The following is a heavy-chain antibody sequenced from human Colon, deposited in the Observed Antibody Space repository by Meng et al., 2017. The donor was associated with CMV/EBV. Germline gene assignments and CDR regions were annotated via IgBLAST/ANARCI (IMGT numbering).Heavy chain of an antibody. V-gene: IGHV4-59*01. D-gene: IGHD2-2*02. CDR3: ARAAEPPFAVLPAAIPTYYGLDV. CDR2: VSYSGNT. CDR1: GGFINTYY. Sequence: SETLSLTCTVSGGFINTYYWSWIRQPPGKGLEWIGYVSYSGNTNYNPSLESRVTISVDTSKKQFSLNLSSVTAADTAVYYCARAAEPPFAVLPAAIPTYYGLDVWGQGTTVTVSS. J-gene: IGHJ6*02.